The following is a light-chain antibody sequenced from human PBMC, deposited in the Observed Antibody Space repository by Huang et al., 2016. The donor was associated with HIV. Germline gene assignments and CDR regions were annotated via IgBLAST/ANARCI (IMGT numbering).Light chain of an antibody. Sequence: DIVMTQSPLSLSVSPGEPASISCRSSQSLLHNNGYNYLDWYLQKPGQSPHLLIYLGCDRASGVPDRFSGSGSGTDFTLKLSRVEAEDVGVYYCMQALQTPYTFGQGTKLEIK. V-gene: IGKV2-28*01. J-gene: IGKJ2*01. CDR3: MQALQTPYT. CDR2: LGC. CDR1: QSLLHNNGYNY.